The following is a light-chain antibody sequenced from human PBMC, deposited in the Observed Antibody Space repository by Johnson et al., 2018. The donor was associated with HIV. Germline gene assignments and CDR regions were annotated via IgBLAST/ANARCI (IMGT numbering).Light chain of an antibody. CDR1: TSNIGDHS. CDR2: DND. J-gene: IGLJ1*01. CDR3: GTWHSALSGGGV. Sequence: QFVLTQPPSVSAAPGRWVTVSCSGTTSNIGDHSVSWFQHLPGAAPKLLIYDNDRRPSGVPDRFSGSQSAASATLDITGLQTGDEADYYCGTWHSALSGGGVFGTGTRVTVL. V-gene: IGLV1-51*02.